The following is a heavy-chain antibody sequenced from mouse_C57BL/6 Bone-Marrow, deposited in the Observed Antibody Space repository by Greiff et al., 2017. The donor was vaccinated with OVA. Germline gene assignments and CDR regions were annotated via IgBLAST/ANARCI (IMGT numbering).Heavy chain of an antibody. Sequence: EVQVVESGPGLVKPSQSLSLTCSVTGYSITSGYYWNWIRQFPGNKLEWMGYISYDGSNNYNPSLKNRISITRDTSKNQFFLKLNSVTTEDTATYYCARAANWDGYFDVWGTGTTVTVSS. CDR1: GYSITSGYY. CDR2: ISYDGSN. V-gene: IGHV3-6*01. J-gene: IGHJ1*03. CDR3: ARAANWDGYFDV. D-gene: IGHD4-1*01.